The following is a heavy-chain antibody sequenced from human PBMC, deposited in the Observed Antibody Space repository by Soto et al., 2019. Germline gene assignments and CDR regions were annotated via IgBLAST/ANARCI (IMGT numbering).Heavy chain of an antibody. Sequence: SETLSLTCTVSGGSISSGGYYWSWIRQHPGKGLEWIGYIYYSGSTYYNPSLKSRVTISVDTSKNQFSLKLSSVTAADTAVYYCAGTPFDCSGGSCYSGSYYDYWGQGTLVTFSS. D-gene: IGHD2-15*01. J-gene: IGHJ4*02. CDR1: GGSISSGGYY. V-gene: IGHV4-31*03. CDR3: AGTPFDCSGGSCYSGSYYDY. CDR2: IYYSGST.